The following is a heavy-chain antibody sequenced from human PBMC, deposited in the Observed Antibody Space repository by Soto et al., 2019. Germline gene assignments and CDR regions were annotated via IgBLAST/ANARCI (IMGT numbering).Heavy chain of an antibody. CDR1: GGTFSTYA. Sequence: QVQLVQSGAEVKKPGSSVKVSCKASGGTFSTYAINCVRQAPGQGLEWMGGIIPIFGTPNYAQTFQDRVTITADESTSTAYLELSSLTSEDTAVYYCARVVDPEDYLTWFDPWGQGTLVTVSS. CDR2: IIPIFGTP. J-gene: IGHJ5*02. V-gene: IGHV1-69*01. CDR3: ARVVDPEDYLTWFDP. D-gene: IGHD1-20*01.